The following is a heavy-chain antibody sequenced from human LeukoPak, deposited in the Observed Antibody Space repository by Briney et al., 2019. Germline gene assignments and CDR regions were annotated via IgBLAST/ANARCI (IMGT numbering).Heavy chain of an antibody. CDR3: ARGMDSSGWNYYYGMDV. Sequence: GGSLRLSCAVSGFTFSSYWMHWVRQAPGKGLVWVSRINSDGSSTSYADSVKGRFTISRDNAKNTLYRQMNSLRPEDTAVYYCARGMDSSGWNYYYGMDVWGQGTTVTVSS. J-gene: IGHJ6*02. CDR2: INSDGSST. V-gene: IGHV3-74*01. D-gene: IGHD6-19*01. CDR1: GFTFSSYW.